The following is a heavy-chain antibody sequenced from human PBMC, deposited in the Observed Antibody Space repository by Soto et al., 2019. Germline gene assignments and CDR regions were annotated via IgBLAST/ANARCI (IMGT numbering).Heavy chain of an antibody. Sequence: TLSLSNTVAEATIASGGDPRIRIQQPPGKGLEWIGFIYQSGSTHYNPSLKSRVTISVDRSKNHFSLQLTSLTAADTAVYYCARVMSGCSNGDCYVSGWFDPWGPGTLVTVSS. J-gene: IGHJ5*02. CDR2: IYQSGST. CDR1: EATIASGGDP. CDR3: ARVMSGCSNGDCYVSGWFDP. D-gene: IGHD5-18*01. V-gene: IGHV4-30-2*01.